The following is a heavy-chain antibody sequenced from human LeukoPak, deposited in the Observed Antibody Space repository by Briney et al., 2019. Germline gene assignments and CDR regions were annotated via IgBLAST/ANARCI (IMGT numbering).Heavy chain of an antibody. Sequence: GGSLRLSCAASGFTFNRYGMSWVRQAPGKGLEWVSAISGSGGTTYYADSVKGRFTISRDNSKNTLYLQINSPRAEDTAVYYCAKDHLPGIVVADRDYWGQGTLVTVSS. V-gene: IGHV3-23*01. D-gene: IGHD6-19*01. CDR2: ISGSGGTT. J-gene: IGHJ4*02. CDR1: GFTFNRYG. CDR3: AKDHLPGIVVADRDY.